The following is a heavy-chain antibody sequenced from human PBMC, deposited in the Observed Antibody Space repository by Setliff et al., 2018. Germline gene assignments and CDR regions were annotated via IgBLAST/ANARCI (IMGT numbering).Heavy chain of an antibody. CDR1: GGSTSTYY. D-gene: IGHD6-19*01. CDR2: VYYSGIA. Sequence: SETLSLTCTVSGGSTSTYYWSWIRQPPGKGLEWIGYVYYSGIANYSPSLKSRLTISVDTSKNQFSLKLRSVTAADTAVYYCARKVEQWLTPHFDYWGQGALVTVSS. CDR3: ARKVEQWLTPHFDY. V-gene: IGHV4-59*01. J-gene: IGHJ4*02.